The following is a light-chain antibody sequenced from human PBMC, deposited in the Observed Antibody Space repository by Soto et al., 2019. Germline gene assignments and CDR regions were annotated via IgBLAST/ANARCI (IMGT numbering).Light chain of an antibody. V-gene: IGKV1-5*03. CDR3: QHQSYR. Sequence: DIQMTQSPSTLSASVGDRVTITCRATQSISKWLAWYQQNPGKAPKLLIYEASSLDSGVPSRFSGSGSGTEFSLTISSLQPDDFATYYCQHQSYRLGQGTRLEIK. J-gene: IGKJ2*03. CDR2: EAS. CDR1: QSISKW.